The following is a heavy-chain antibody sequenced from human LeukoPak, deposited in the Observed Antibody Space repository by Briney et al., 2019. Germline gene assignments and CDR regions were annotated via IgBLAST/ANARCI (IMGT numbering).Heavy chain of an antibody. CDR2: ISWNSGMI. D-gene: IGHD6-13*01. CDR1: GFTFDDYA. J-gene: IGHJ4*02. Sequence: GRSLRLSCAASGFTFDDYAMHWVRQVPGKGLEWVSGISWNSGMIGYADSVKGRFTISRDNAKNSLSLQMNSLRAEDTALYYCAKDTDGAAAGTTWGHWGQGTLVTVSS. V-gene: IGHV3-9*01. CDR3: AKDTDGAAAGTTWGH.